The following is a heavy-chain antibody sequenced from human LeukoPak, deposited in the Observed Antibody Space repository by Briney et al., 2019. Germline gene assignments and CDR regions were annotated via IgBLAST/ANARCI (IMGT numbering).Heavy chain of an antibody. J-gene: IGHJ6*02. CDR1: GGSFSGYY. CDR2: INQSGST. CDR3: ARDITNNYYGMDV. Sequence: SETLSLTCAVYGGSFSGYYWSWIRQPPGKGLEWVGEINQSGSTNYNPSLKSRVTISVDTSKNQFSLKLSSVTAADTAVYYCARDITNNYYGMDVWGQGTTVTVSS. V-gene: IGHV4-34*01. D-gene: IGHD3-10*01.